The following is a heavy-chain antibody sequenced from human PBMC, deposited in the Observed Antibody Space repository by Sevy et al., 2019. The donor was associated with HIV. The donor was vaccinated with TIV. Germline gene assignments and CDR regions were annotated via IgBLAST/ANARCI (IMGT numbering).Heavy chain of an antibody. Sequence: GGSLRLSCAASGFTLSSYGMHWVRQAPGKGLEWVAAIRYDGSNKYYADSVKGRFTISRDNSKNTLYLQMSSLRAEDTAVYYCARDRLGITISAEWGGGMDVWGQGTTVTVSS. V-gene: IGHV3-33*01. J-gene: IGHJ6*02. CDR2: IRYDGSNK. D-gene: IGHD3-3*01. CDR1: GFTLSSYG. CDR3: ARDRLGITISAEWGGGMDV.